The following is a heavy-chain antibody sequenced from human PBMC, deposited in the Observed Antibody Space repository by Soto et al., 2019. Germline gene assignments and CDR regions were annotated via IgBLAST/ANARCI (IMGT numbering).Heavy chain of an antibody. D-gene: IGHD2-15*01. Sequence: PSETLSLTCTVSGGSITTGGYYWSWIRQLPGKGLEWIGHRYYSECTYYNPSLKSRVSISLDTSKNQFSLKLSFVTAADTAMYYCARTKCSGGSCYSWSLDYWGQGTPVTVSS. CDR3: ARTKCSGGSCYSWSLDY. V-gene: IGHV4-31*03. CDR2: RYYSECT. CDR1: GGSITTGGYY. J-gene: IGHJ4*02.